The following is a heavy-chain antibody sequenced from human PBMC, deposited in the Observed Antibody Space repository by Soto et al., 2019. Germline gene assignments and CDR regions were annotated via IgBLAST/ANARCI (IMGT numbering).Heavy chain of an antibody. Sequence: GGSLRLSCAASGFTFSNYAISWVRQTPGKGLEWVSAISGSGGSTFYADSVKGRFTISRDNSKNTLYLQMNSLRAEDTAVYYCAKDSQRWLQEFDYWGQGTLVTVSS. V-gene: IGHV3-23*01. CDR2: ISGSGGST. CDR1: GFTFSNYA. J-gene: IGHJ4*02. D-gene: IGHD5-12*01. CDR3: AKDSQRWLQEFDY.